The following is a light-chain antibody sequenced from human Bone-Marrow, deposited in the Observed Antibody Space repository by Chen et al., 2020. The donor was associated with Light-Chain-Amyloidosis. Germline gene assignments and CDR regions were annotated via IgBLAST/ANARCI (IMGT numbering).Light chain of an antibody. J-gene: IGKJ1*01. CDR3: QQYNNWPPWT. Sequence: EIVMTQSPATLSVSPGERATLSCRASQRVSSNLAWYQQKPGQAPRLLIYGASTRATGIPARCSGRGSGTEFTLTISSLQSEDFAVYYCQQYNNWPPWTFGQGTTVEIK. CDR2: GAS. V-gene: IGKV3-15*01. CDR1: QRVSSN.